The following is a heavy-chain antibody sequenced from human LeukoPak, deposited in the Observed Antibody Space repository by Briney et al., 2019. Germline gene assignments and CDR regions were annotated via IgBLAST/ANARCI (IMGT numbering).Heavy chain of an antibody. CDR2: INSDGTRI. Sequence: TGGSLRLSCTASGFTFSTYWMHWVCQAPGKGLVWVSRINSDGTRISYVDSVKGRFTISRDNAKNTLSLQMNSLRAEDTAVYYCAVGGVTDAFDIWGQGTMVTVSS. V-gene: IGHV3-74*01. CDR3: AVGGVTDAFDI. J-gene: IGHJ3*02. CDR1: GFTFSTYW. D-gene: IGHD3-16*01.